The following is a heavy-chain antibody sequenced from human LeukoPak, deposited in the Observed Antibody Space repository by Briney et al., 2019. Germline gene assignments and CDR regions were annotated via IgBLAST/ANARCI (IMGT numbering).Heavy chain of an antibody. D-gene: IGHD5-18*01. CDR3: ARGYSYGSWYFDL. CDR1: GLTVSSNY. CDR2: IYSGGST. J-gene: IGHJ2*01. Sequence: GSLRLSCAASGLTVSSNYLSWVRQAPGKGLEWVSVIYSGGSTYYADSVKGRFAISRDNSKNTLYLQMNSLRAEDTAVYYCARGYSYGSWYFDLWGRGTLVTVSS. V-gene: IGHV3-66*01.